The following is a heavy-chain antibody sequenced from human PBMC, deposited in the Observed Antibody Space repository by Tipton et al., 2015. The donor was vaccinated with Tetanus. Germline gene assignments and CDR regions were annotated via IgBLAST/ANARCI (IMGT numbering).Heavy chain of an antibody. CDR1: GASISSGGYF. CDR3: ARDQGGGRVVRLNWFDP. D-gene: IGHD6-6*01. V-gene: IGHV4-31*03. CDR2: IYYSGST. Sequence: LRLSCSVSGASISSGGYFWNWIRQHPGKGLEWIGYIYYSGSTYYNPSLNGRVTISVDTSKNQFSLKLNSVTAADTAVYYCARDQGGGRVVRLNWFDPWGQGTLVTVSS. J-gene: IGHJ5*02.